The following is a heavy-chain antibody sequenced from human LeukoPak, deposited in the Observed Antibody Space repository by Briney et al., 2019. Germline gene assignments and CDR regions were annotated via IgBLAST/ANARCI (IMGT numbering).Heavy chain of an antibody. Sequence: GGSLRLSCTASGFTFGDYAMSWIRQAPGKGREWVGFIRSKAYGETADYAASVKGRFTISRDDSKAIAYLQMNSLKTEDTAVYHCTRDRGAYNLYDYWGQGTLVTVSS. CDR3: TRDRGAYNLYDY. V-gene: IGHV3-49*03. D-gene: IGHD1-1*01. J-gene: IGHJ4*02. CDR1: GFTFGDYA. CDR2: IRSKAYGETA.